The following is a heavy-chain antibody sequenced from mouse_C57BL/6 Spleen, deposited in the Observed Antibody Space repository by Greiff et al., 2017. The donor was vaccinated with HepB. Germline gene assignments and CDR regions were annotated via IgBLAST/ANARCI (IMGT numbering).Heavy chain of an antibody. CDR2: INPSNGGT. V-gene: IGHV1-53*01. J-gene: IGHJ1*03. D-gene: IGHD1-1*01. Sequence: QVQLQQSGTELVKPGASVKLSCKASGYTFTSYWMHWVKQRPGQGLEWIGNINPSNGGTNYNEKFKSKATLTVDKSSSTAYMQLSSLTSEDYAVYECARKGITTVVAGTNWYFDVWGTGTTVTVSS. CDR3: ARKGITTVVAGTNWYFDV. CDR1: GYTFTSYW.